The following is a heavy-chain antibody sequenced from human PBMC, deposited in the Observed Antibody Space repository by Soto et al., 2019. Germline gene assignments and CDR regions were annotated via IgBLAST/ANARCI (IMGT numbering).Heavy chain of an antibody. Sequence: ASVKVSCKASGYTFTSYDLNWVRQATGQGPEWMGWMNPNSGNTGYAQKFQGRVTMTRDTSVSTAYMELSSLISEDTAVYYCAKDLMTTGGYYYYGMDVWGQGTTVTVSS. CDR3: AKDLMTTGGYYYYGMDV. V-gene: IGHV1-8*01. J-gene: IGHJ6*02. D-gene: IGHD4-17*01. CDR2: MNPNSGNT. CDR1: GYTFTSYD.